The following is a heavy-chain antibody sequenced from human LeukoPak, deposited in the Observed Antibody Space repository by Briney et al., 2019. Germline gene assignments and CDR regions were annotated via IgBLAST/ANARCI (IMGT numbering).Heavy chain of an antibody. Sequence: SETLSLTCTVSGGSISNGGYYWSWIRQHPGKGLEWIGYIYYSGSTYYNPSLKSRVTISVDTSKNQFSLKLSSVTAADTAVYYCARDRSAAGTWFNLGWFDPWGQGTLVTVSS. CDR3: ARDRSAAGTWFNLGWFDP. CDR2: IYYSGST. D-gene: IGHD6-13*01. CDR1: GGSISNGGYY. J-gene: IGHJ5*02. V-gene: IGHV4-31*03.